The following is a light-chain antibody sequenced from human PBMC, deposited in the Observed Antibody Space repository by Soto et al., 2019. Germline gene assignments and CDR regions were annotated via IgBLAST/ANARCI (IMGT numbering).Light chain of an antibody. CDR2: DVS. J-gene: IGLJ3*02. CDR3: CSYAGSYTLWV. CDR1: SSDVGGYNF. Sequence: QSALTQPRPVSGSPGQSVTISCTGTSSDVGGYNFVSWYQQYPGKAPKLIIYDVSKRPSGVPDRFSGSKSGNTASLTISGLRAEDEADYYCCSYAGSYTLWVFGGGTKLTVL. V-gene: IGLV2-11*01.